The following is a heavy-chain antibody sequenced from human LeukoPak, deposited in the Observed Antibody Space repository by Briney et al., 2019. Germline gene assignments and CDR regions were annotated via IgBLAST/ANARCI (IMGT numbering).Heavy chain of an antibody. CDR1: GGTFSSYA. J-gene: IGHJ6*03. D-gene: IGHD2-2*01. CDR3: ARVPYAVPAAVPFPAYYYYYMDV. V-gene: IGHV1-69*01. CDR2: IIPIFGTA. Sequence: ASVKVSCKASGGTFSSYAISWMRQAPGQGLEWMGGIIPIFGTANYAQKFQGRVTITADESTSTAYMELSSLRSEDTAVYYCARVPYAVPAAVPFPAYYYYYMDVWGKGTTVTVSS.